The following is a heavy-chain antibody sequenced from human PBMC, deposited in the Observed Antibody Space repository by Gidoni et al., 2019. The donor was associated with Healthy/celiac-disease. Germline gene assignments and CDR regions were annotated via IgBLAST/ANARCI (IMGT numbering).Heavy chain of an antibody. Sequence: QVQLVQSGAEVKKPGSSVKVSCKASGGTFSSYAISWVRQAPGQGLEWMGGISPIFGTANDAQKFQGRVTITADKSTSTAYMELSSLRSEDTAVYYCAIWGRWRDSTHDRGYFDYWGQGTLVTVSS. CDR1: GGTFSSYA. CDR2: ISPIFGTA. J-gene: IGHJ4*02. V-gene: IGHV1-69*06. D-gene: IGHD7-27*01. CDR3: AIWGRWRDSTHDRGYFDY.